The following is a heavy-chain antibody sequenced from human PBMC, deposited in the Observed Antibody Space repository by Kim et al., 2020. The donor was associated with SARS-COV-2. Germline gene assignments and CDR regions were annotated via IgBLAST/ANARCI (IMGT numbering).Heavy chain of an antibody. D-gene: IGHD2-15*01. CDR1: GSTFSNYE. CDR3: AGSLVLSPLPSRYCDGGSCYFSDL. J-gene: IGHJ5*02. CDR2: ISSSGNSI. V-gene: IGHV3-48*03. Sequence: GGSLRLSCAASGSTFSNYEMNWVRQVPGKGLEWIAYISSSGNSIYYTDSVKGRFTVSRDNAKNSLYLQMNSLRAEDTAVYYCAGSLVLSPLPSRYCDGGSCYFSDLWGQGTLITVSS.